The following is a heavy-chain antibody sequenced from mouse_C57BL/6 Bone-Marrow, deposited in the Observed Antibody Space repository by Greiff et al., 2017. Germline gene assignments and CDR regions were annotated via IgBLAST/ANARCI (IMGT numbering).Heavy chain of an antibody. Sequence: QVQLQQSGAELVKPGASVKMSCKASGYTFTSYWITWVKQRPGQGLEWIGDIYPGSGSTNYNEKFKSKATLTVDTSSSTAYMQLSSLTSEDSAVYYCARSTTVVASLYYFDYWGQGTTLTVSS. CDR2: IYPGSGST. J-gene: IGHJ2*01. CDR1: GYTFTSYW. D-gene: IGHD1-1*01. V-gene: IGHV1-55*01. CDR3: ARSTTVVASLYYFDY.